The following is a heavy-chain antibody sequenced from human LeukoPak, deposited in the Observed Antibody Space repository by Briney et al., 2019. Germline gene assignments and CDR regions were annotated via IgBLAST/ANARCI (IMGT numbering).Heavy chain of an antibody. V-gene: IGHV4-34*01. Sequence: SETLSLTCAVYGGSFSGYYWSWIRQPPGKGLEWIGEINHNGSTNYNPSLKSRVTISVDTSKNQFSLKLSSVTAADTAVYYCARGPKCTNGVCYRKYYYYYYMDVWGKGTTVTVSS. CDR1: GGSFSGYY. CDR2: INHNGST. D-gene: IGHD2-8*01. CDR3: ARGPKCTNGVCYRKYYYYYYMDV. J-gene: IGHJ6*03.